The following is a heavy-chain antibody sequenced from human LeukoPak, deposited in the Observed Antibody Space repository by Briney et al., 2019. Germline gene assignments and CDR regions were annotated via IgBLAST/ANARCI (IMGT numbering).Heavy chain of an antibody. CDR2: ISSSGSTI. D-gene: IGHD4-17*01. CDR1: GFTFDDYA. Sequence: GGSLRLSCAASGFTFDDYAMNWVRQAPGKGLEWVSYISSSGSTIYYADSVKGRFTISRDNAKNSLYLQMNSLRAEDTAVYYCARDGYGDYVFDYWGQGTLVTVSS. J-gene: IGHJ4*02. CDR3: ARDGYGDYVFDY. V-gene: IGHV3-48*03.